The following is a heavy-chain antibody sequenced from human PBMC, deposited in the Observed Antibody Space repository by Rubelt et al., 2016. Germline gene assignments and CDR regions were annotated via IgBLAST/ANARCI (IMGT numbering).Heavy chain of an antibody. CDR3: ARRKAVAGTWKFDS. V-gene: IGHV1-8*01. J-gene: IGHJ4*02. D-gene: IGHD6-19*01. CDR2: MNPNSGNT. Sequence: DINWVRQATGQGLEWMGWMNPNSGNTGYARKFQGRVTMTRNTSISTAYMELSSLRSEDTAVYYCARRKAVAGTWKFDSWGQGTLVTVSS. CDR1: D.